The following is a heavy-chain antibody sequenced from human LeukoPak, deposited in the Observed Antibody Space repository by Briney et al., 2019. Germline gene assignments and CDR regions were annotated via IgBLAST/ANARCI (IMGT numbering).Heavy chain of an antibody. CDR1: GYTFTGYY. D-gene: IGHD6-25*01. J-gene: IGHJ4*02. CDR3: ARGGGARLRRTHIDY. V-gene: IGHV1-46*01. CDR2: INPSGGST. Sequence: GASVKVSCKASGYTFTGYYMHWVRQAPGQGLEWMGIINPSGGSTSYAQKFQGRVTMTRDTSTSTVYMELSSLRSEDTAVYYCARGGGARLRRTHIDYWGQGTLVTVSS.